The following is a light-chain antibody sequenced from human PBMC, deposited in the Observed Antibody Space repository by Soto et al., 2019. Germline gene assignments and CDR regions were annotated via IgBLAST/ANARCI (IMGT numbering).Light chain of an antibody. CDR3: QQLNSYLRT. CDR1: QGISSY. Sequence: DIQLTQSPSFLSASVGDRVTITCRASQGISSYLAWYQQKPGKAPKLLIYAASTLQIGVPSRFSGSGSVTEFTLTISSLQPEDFATYYCQQLNSYLRTFGQGTKVEIK. CDR2: AAS. J-gene: IGKJ1*01. V-gene: IGKV1-9*01.